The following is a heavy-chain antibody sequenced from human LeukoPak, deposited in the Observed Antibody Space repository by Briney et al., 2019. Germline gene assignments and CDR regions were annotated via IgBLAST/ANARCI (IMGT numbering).Heavy chain of an antibody. CDR1: GGSISSYY. CDR2: IYYSGST. V-gene: IGHV4-59*01. CDR3: ARYYDFWSGTTPRGYFDY. J-gene: IGHJ4*02. Sequence: PSETLSLTCTVSGGSISSYYWSWIRQPPGKGLEWIGYIYYSGSTNYNPSLKSRVTISVDTSKNQFSLKLSSVTAADTAVYYCARYYDFWSGTTPRGYFDYWGQGTLVTVSS. D-gene: IGHD3-3*01.